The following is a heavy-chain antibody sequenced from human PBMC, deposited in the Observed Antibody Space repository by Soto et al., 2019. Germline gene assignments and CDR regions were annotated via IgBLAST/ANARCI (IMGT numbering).Heavy chain of an antibody. CDR3: ARVGHCTNTSCYTFDC. Sequence: ASVKVSCKASGYTFTGHYIHWVRQAPGQGLEWMGWINPNSGGTNYAQKFQGRVTMTRDTSISTAYMELSRLRSDDTAVYYCARVGHCTNTSCYTFDCWGPGTLVTVSS. CDR1: GYTFTGHY. D-gene: IGHD2-2*02. CDR2: INPNSGGT. J-gene: IGHJ4*02. V-gene: IGHV1-2*02.